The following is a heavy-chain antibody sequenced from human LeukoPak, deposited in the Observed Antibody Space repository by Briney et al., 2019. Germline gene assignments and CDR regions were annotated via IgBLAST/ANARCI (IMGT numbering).Heavy chain of an antibody. D-gene: IGHD4-23*01. CDR1: GFTVNSKY. Sequence: GGSLRLSCAASGFTVNSKYMSWVRQAPGKGLEWVSYISSSGSTIYYADSVKGRFTISRDNAKNSLYLQMNSLRAEDTAVYYCARDETDYGGTDYWGQGTLVTVSS. CDR2: ISSSGSTI. J-gene: IGHJ4*02. CDR3: ARDETDYGGTDY. V-gene: IGHV3-11*04.